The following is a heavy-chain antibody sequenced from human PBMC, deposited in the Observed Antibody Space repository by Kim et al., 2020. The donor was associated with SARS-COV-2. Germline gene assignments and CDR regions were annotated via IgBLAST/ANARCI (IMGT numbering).Heavy chain of an antibody. V-gene: IGHV3-21*01. Sequence: GGSLRLSCAASGFTFSSYSMNWVRQAPGKGLEWVSSISSSSSYIYYADSVKGRFTISRDNAKNSLYLQMNSLRAEDTAVYYCARVDRASAAIWTCYYYYGMDVWGQGTTVTVSS. CDR3: ARVDRASAAIWTCYYYYGMDV. D-gene: IGHD6-13*01. CDR2: ISSSSSYI. J-gene: IGHJ6*02. CDR1: GFTFSSYS.